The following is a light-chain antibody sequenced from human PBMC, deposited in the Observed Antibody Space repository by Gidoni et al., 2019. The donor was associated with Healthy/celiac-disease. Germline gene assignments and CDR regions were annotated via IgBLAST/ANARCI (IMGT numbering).Light chain of an antibody. Sequence: SYELTQPPSVSVSPGQTASITCSGDKLGDKYACWYQQKPGQSPVLVIYQDRKRPSGIPGRFSGSNSENTATLTLSGTQSMDEADYYCQAWDSSFFVFGTGTKVTVL. CDR1: KLGDKY. CDR2: QDR. CDR3: QAWDSSFFV. J-gene: IGLJ1*01. V-gene: IGLV3-1*01.